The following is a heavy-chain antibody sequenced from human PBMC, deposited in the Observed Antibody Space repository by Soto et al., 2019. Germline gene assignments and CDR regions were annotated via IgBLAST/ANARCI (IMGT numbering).Heavy chain of an antibody. CDR3: VRTGYDRSGYFVEYYFDY. Sequence: GGSLRLSCAASGFTFIKYAMHWFRHARCTWLEWVAVISNDGSNPYYADSVKGRFTISRDNSKNTLYLQMNSLREEDTAVYYCVRTGYDRSGYFVEYYFDYWGQGTLVTVSS. CDR2: ISNDGSNP. J-gene: IGHJ4*02. D-gene: IGHD3-22*01. V-gene: IGHV3-30-3*01. CDR1: GFTFIKYA.